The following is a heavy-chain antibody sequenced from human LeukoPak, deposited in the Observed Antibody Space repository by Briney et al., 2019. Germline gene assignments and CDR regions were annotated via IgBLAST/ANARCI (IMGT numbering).Heavy chain of an antibody. CDR1: GYTFTSYD. Sequence: ASVKVSCKASGYTFTSYDINWVRQATGQGLEWMGWMNPSSGNTGYAQKFQGRVTMTRNTSISTAYMELSSLRSEDTAVYYCARSYCSSTSCYPTTPNWFDPWGQGTLVTVSS. J-gene: IGHJ5*02. V-gene: IGHV1-8*01. D-gene: IGHD2-2*01. CDR3: ARSYCSSTSCYPTTPNWFDP. CDR2: MNPSSGNT.